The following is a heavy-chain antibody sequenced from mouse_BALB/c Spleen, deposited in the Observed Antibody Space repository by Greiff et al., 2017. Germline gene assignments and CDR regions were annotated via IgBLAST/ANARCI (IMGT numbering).Heavy chain of an antibody. Sequence: EVMLVESGGGLVQPGGSRKLSCAASGFTFSSFGMHWVRQAPEKGLEWVAYISSGSSTIYYADTVKGRFTISRDNPKNTLFLQMTSLRSEDTAMYYCARSSYDGYYDYWGQGTTLTVSS. CDR2: ISSGSSTI. CDR1: GFTFSSFG. J-gene: IGHJ2*01. CDR3: ARSSYDGYYDY. D-gene: IGHD2-3*01. V-gene: IGHV5-17*02.